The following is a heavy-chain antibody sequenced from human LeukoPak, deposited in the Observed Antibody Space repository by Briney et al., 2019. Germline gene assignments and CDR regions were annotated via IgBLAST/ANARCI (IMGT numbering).Heavy chain of an antibody. CDR1: GFTFSSYA. CDR2: ISGSGGST. CDR3: AKDGTTTTTFDY. V-gene: IGHV3-23*01. Sequence: GGSLRLSCAAPGFTFSSYAMSWVRQAPGKGLEWVSAISGSGGSTYYADSVKGRFTISRDNSKNTLDLQMNSLRAEDTAVYYCAKDGTTTTTFDYWGQGTLVTVSS. D-gene: IGHD1-1*01. J-gene: IGHJ4*02.